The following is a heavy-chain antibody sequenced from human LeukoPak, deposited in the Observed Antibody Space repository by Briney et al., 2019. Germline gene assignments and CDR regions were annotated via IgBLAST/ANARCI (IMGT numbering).Heavy chain of an antibody. CDR3: AKVGDYVYY. Sequence: GGSLRLSCAVSGFTFSTYWMSWVRQAPGKGLEWVAVIWYDGSNKYYADSVKGRFTISRDNSKNTLYLQMNSLRAEDTAVYYCAKVGDYVYYWGQGTLVTVSS. CDR2: IWYDGSNK. D-gene: IGHD2-21*01. CDR1: GFTFSTYW. J-gene: IGHJ4*02. V-gene: IGHV3-33*06.